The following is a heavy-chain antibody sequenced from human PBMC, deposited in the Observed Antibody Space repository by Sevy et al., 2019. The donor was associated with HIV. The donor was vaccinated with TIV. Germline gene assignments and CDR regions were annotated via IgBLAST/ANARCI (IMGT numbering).Heavy chain of an antibody. CDR2: ISGSGGST. CDR3: ATGYSSGRLDY. CDR1: GFTFSNYA. V-gene: IGHV3-23*01. Sequence: GGSLGLSCAASGFTFSNYAMSWVRQAPGKGLEWVSGISGSGGSTYYADSVKGRFTISRDNSKNTLYLQMNSLRAEDTAVYYCATGYSSGRLDYWGQGTLVTVSS. D-gene: IGHD6-19*01. J-gene: IGHJ4*02.